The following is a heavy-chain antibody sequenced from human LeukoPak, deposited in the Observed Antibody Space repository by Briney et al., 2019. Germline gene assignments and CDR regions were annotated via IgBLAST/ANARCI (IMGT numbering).Heavy chain of an antibody. J-gene: IGHJ3*02. D-gene: IGHD3-22*01. CDR3: AKPSSGYLIASGAFDI. V-gene: IGHV3-9*01. CDR1: GFTFEDYA. Sequence: GRSLRLSCAASGFTFEDYAMHWVRQAPGKGLEWVSGITWNSGSTAYADSVEGRFTISRDNAKNSLYLQMNSLRPEDTALYYCAKPSSGYLIASGAFDIWGQGTMVTVSS. CDR2: ITWNSGST.